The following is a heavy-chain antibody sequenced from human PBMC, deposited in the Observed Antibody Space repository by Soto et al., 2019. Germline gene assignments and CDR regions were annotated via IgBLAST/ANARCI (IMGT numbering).Heavy chain of an antibody. D-gene: IGHD4-17*01. CDR1: GFTFDDYA. Sequence: EVQLVESGGGLVQPGRSLRLSCAASGFTFDDYAMHWVRQGPGKGLEWVSSISWNSGNLGYADSVKGRFTISRDNAKNSLYLQMNSLRGEDTALYYCAKGASTTVFAFNDYWGQRGLVTVSS. V-gene: IGHV3-9*01. CDR2: ISWNSGNL. J-gene: IGHJ4*02. CDR3: AKGASTTVFAFNDY.